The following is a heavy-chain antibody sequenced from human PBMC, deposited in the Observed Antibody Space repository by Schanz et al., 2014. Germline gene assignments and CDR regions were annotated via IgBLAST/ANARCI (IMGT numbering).Heavy chain of an antibody. J-gene: IGHJ6*02. CDR1: GYTFTSYY. V-gene: IGHV1-46*01. D-gene: IGHD3-9*01. Sequence: QVQLVQSGAEVKKPGASVKVSCKASGYTFTSYYMHWVRQAPGQGLEWMGIINPSGGSTSYAQKFQGSVTMAADKSTSTVYMEVSGLRSEDATVYYCAKGDRTRYDAMDDWGQGTTVTVSS. CDR2: INPSGGST. CDR3: AKGDRTRYDAMDD.